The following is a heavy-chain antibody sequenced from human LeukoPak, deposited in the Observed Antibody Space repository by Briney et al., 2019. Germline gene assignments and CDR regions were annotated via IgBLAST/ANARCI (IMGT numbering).Heavy chain of an antibody. CDR2: INHSGST. CDR1: GGSFSGYY. CDR3: ARGFRGRLG. D-gene: IGHD1-1*01. V-gene: IGHV4-34*01. J-gene: IGHJ4*02. Sequence: PSETLSLTCAVYGGSFSGYYWSWIRQPRGKGLEWIGEINHSGSTNYNPSLKSRVTISVDTSKNQFSLKLSSVTAADTAVYYCARGFRGRLGWGQGTLVTVSS.